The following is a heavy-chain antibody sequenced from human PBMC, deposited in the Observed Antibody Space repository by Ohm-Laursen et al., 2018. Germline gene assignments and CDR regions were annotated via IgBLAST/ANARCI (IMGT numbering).Heavy chain of an antibody. Sequence: SLRLSCSASGFTFDDCAMHWVRQAPGKGLEWVSGISWNSGSIGYADSVKGRFTISRDNAKNSLYLQMNSLRAEDTALYYCAKGPIWTTVTTAAFDIWGQGTMVTVSS. CDR2: ISWNSGSI. J-gene: IGHJ3*02. CDR3: AKGPIWTTVTTAAFDI. V-gene: IGHV3-9*01. CDR1: GFTFDDCA. D-gene: IGHD4-17*01.